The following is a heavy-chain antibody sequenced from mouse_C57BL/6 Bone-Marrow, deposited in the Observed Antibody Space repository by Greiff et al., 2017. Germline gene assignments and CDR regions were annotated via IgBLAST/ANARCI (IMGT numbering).Heavy chain of an antibody. CDR3: ARSGSYCYGGNY. D-gene: IGHD1-1*01. J-gene: IGHJ2*01. CDR2: INPYNGDT. CDR1: GYSFTGYF. Sequence: EVQGVESGPELVKPGDSVKISCKASGYSFTGYFMNWVMQSHGKSLEWIGRINPYNGDTFYNQKFKGKATLTVDKSSSTAHMELRSLTSEDSAVYYCARSGSYCYGGNYWGQGTTLTVSS. V-gene: IGHV1-20*01.